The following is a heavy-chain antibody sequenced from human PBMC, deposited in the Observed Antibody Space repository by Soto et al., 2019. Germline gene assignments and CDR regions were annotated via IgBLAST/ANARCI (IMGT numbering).Heavy chain of an antibody. CDR2: IRSKAYGGTT. Sequence: PGWSLRLSCTASVFTFVDYAMSWVRQAPGKGLEWVGFIRSKAYGGTTEYAASVKGRFTISRDDSKSIAYLQMNSLKTEDTAVYYCTRDLYYDSSDYPKAFDYWGQGTLVTVSS. D-gene: IGHD3-22*01. V-gene: IGHV3-49*04. J-gene: IGHJ4*02. CDR1: VFTFVDYA. CDR3: TRDLYYDSSDYPKAFDY.